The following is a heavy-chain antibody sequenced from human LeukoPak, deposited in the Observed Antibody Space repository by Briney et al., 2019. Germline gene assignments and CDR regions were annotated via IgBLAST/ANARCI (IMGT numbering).Heavy chain of an antibody. CDR2: IWYDGSNK. Sequence: GGSLRLSCAASGFTFSSYGMHRVRQAPGKGLEWVAVIWYDGSNKYYADSVKGRFTISRDNSKNTLYLQMNSLRAEDTAVYYCARDPHLPGAMVRGYFDYWGQGTLVTVSS. J-gene: IGHJ4*02. V-gene: IGHV3-33*01. CDR3: ARDPHLPGAMVRGYFDY. CDR1: GFTFSSYG. D-gene: IGHD5-18*01.